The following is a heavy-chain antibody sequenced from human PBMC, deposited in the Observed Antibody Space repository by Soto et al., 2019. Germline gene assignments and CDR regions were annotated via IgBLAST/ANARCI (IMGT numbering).Heavy chain of an antibody. CDR1: GFTFESYG. CDR2: ISHEGVMK. V-gene: IGHV3-30*18. CDR3: AKREGQACSRDHFYYSAMEV. Sequence: GGSLRLSCTASGFTFESYGMHWVRQAPGKGLEWLAYISHEGVMKFYAGSVKGRFTISRDNSKNTLYLQLSSLRPDDTGVYYCAKREGQACSRDHFYYSAMEVWGRGRTVTVSS. J-gene: IGHJ6*02. D-gene: IGHD2-21*01.